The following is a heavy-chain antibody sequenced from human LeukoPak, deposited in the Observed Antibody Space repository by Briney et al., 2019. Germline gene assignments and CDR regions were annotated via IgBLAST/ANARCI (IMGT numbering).Heavy chain of an antibody. Sequence: GGSLRLSCAASGFTFSSYWMSWVREAPGKGLEWVANIKQDGSEKYYVDSVKGRFTISRDNAKNSLYLQMNSLRAEDTAVYYCASVGGKWLVLHYWGQGTLVTVSS. CDR1: GFTFSSYW. D-gene: IGHD6-19*01. CDR2: IKQDGSEK. V-gene: IGHV3-7*01. CDR3: ASVGGKWLVLHY. J-gene: IGHJ4*02.